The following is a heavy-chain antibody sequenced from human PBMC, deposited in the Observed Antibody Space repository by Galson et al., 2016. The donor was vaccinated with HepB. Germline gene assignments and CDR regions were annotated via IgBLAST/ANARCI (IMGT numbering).Heavy chain of an antibody. CDR1: GGSISSNNW. CDR2: IFHTGTT. D-gene: IGHD1-26*01. CDR3: ARGGAFIGQTRTGFDI. V-gene: IGHV4-4*02. Sequence: SETLSLTCSVSGGSISSNNWWNWVRQSPEKGLEWIGGIFHTGTTNDNPSFKSRVIMSVDKSKNDFSLKLTSVTAADTAVYYCARGGAFIGQTRTGFDIWGQGTMVTVSS. J-gene: IGHJ3*02.